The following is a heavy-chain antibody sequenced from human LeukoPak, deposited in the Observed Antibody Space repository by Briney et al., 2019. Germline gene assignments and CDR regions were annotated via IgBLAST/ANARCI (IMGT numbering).Heavy chain of an antibody. J-gene: IGHJ4*02. Sequence: PSETLSLTCAVSGGSISSNNWWSWVRQPPGKGLEWIGEIYHSGSTNYNPSLKSRVTISVDTSKNQFSLKLSSVTAADTAVYYCAWYCSSTSCYGDYFDYWGQGTLVTVSS. CDR3: AWYCSSTSCYGDYFDY. D-gene: IGHD2-2*01. CDR1: GGSISSNNW. V-gene: IGHV4-4*02. CDR2: IYHSGST.